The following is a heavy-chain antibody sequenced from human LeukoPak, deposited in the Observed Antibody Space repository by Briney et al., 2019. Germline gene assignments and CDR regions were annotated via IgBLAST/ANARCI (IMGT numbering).Heavy chain of an antibody. Sequence: ASVKVSCKASGYTFTGYYMHWVRQAPGQGLEWMGWINPNSGGTNYAQKFQGRVTMARDTSISTAYMELSRLRSDDTAVYYCARDLGYCSSTSCRNWFDPWGQGTLVTVSS. CDR2: INPNSGGT. CDR3: ARDLGYCSSTSCRNWFDP. CDR1: GYTFTGYY. D-gene: IGHD2-2*03. J-gene: IGHJ5*02. V-gene: IGHV1-2*02.